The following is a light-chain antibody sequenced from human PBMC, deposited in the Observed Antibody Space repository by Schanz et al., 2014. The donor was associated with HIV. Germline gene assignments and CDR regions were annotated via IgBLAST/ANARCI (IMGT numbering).Light chain of an antibody. CDR3: LLSYSGARV. Sequence: QAVVTQEPSLTVSPGETVTLTCGSSTGAVTNSHYPFWFQRKPDQAPRTLIYDTTKKHSWTPARFSGSLLGGKAALTLSGAQPEDEAEYYCLLSYSGARVFGGGTKLTVL. CDR2: DTT. CDR1: TGAVTNSHY. J-gene: IGLJ3*02. V-gene: IGLV7-46*01.